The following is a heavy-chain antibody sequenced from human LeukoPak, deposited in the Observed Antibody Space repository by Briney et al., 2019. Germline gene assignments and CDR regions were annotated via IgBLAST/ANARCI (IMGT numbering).Heavy chain of an antibody. Sequence: PGGSLRLSCAASGFTFSSYSMNWVRQAPGKGLEWVSSISSSSSYIYYADSVKGRFTISRDNAKNSLYLQMNSLRAEDTAVYYCARDAKSTSMFFDYWGQGTLVTVSS. CDR1: GFTFSSYS. V-gene: IGHV3-21*01. J-gene: IGHJ4*02. D-gene: IGHD2-2*01. CDR3: ARDAKSTSMFFDY. CDR2: ISSSSSYI.